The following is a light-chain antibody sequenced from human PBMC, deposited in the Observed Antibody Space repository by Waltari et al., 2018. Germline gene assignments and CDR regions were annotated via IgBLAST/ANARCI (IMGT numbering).Light chain of an antibody. CDR1: SGINVGTYR. CDR3: MIWHNSAWV. V-gene: IGLV5-45*02. J-gene: IGLJ3*02. Sequence: QAVLTQPSSLSASPGASASLTCTLRSGINVGTYRIYWYQQKPGSPPQYLLRYTSDSGKQQGSGGPSRFSGSKDASANAGILLISGLQSGDEADYYCMIWHNSAWVFGGGTKLTVL. CDR2: YTSDSGK.